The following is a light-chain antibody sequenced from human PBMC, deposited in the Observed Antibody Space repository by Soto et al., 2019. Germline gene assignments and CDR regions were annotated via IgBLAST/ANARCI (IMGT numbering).Light chain of an antibody. CDR2: DAS. CDR3: QQHSNWPRT. V-gene: IGKV3-11*01. Sequence: EIVLTQSPATLSSSPGERATLSCRASQSVSNYLAWFQQKPGQAPKLLIYDASKRATGVPARSSGSGSGPDFTLTISSLEPEDFAVDYCQQHSNWPRTFGQGTKVEIK. J-gene: IGKJ1*01. CDR1: QSVSNY.